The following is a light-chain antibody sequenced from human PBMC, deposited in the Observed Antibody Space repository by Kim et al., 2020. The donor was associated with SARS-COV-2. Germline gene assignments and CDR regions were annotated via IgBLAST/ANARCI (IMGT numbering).Light chain of an antibody. CDR3: QQPYTPSRT. J-gene: IGKJ1*01. CDR1: QGISSY. V-gene: IGKV1-39*01. Sequence: DIQMTQSPSSLSASVGDRVTITCRASQGISSYLNWYQQKPGKAPKLLIYTASSLQSGVPSRFTGSGSETDFTLTINSLQPEHYTTDYYQQPYTPSRTFGEGTKVDIK. CDR2: TAS.